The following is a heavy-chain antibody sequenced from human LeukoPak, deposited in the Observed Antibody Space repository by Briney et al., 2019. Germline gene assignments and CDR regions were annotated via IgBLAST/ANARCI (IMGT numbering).Heavy chain of an antibody. Sequence: GGSLRLSCAASGFTFGNYWISWGRQAPLKGLEWFSVIYSGGGTYYADSVKGRFTISRDNSKNTLYLQMNSLRAEDTAVYYCARHDYHSNSDAFDVWGQGTMVTVSS. V-gene: IGHV3-66*04. CDR2: IYSGGGT. D-gene: IGHD4-23*01. CDR1: GFTFGNYW. J-gene: IGHJ3*01. CDR3: ARHDYHSNSDAFDV.